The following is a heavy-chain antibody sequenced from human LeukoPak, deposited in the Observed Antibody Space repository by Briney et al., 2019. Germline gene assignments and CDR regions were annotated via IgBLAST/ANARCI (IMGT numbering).Heavy chain of an antibody. V-gene: IGHV4-59*12. D-gene: IGHD6-6*01. CDR1: GASITSDY. CDR3: AREGRDADPRVSDY. Sequence: SETLSLTCSVSGASITSDYWSWIRQSPGKGLEWIGCIHHRGALDYNPSLTSRVTISMDVSRNQFSLKAKSVTAADTAVYYCAREGRDADPRVSDYWGQGTLVTVSS. J-gene: IGHJ4*02. CDR2: IHHRGAL.